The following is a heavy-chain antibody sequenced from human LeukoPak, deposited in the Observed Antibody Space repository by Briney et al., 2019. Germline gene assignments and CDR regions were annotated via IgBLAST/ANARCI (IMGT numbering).Heavy chain of an antibody. CDR3: AKVIYYYDSSGYSPFDC. CDR2: ISSSGSTI. V-gene: IGHV3-11*01. D-gene: IGHD3-22*01. J-gene: IGHJ4*02. CDR1: GLTFSDYY. Sequence: PGGSLRLSCAASGLTFSDYYMNWIRQAPGKGLEWDSYISSSGSTIYYADSVKGRFTISRDNAKNSLYLQMNSLRAEDTAVYYCAKVIYYYDSSGYSPFDCWGQGTLVTVSS.